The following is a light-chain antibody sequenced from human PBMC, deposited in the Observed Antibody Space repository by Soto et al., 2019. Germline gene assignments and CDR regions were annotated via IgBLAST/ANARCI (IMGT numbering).Light chain of an antibody. Sequence: QSVLTQPPSASGTPGQRVTISCSVSGSNVGSNYVYWYQQLPRTAPKLVISTNNYRPSGVPDRFSGSKSGTSASLAISGLRSEDEADYYCSAWDDSLSGWVFGGGTKVTLL. CDR2: TNN. J-gene: IGLJ3*02. CDR3: SAWDDSLSGWV. V-gene: IGLV1-47*02. CDR1: GSNVGSNY.